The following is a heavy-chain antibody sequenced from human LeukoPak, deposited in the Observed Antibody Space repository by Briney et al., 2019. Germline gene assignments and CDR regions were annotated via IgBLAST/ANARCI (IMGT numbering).Heavy chain of an antibody. CDR2: INTNTGNP. CDR1: GYTFTSYA. V-gene: IGHV7-4-1*02. D-gene: IGHD5-12*01. Sequence: ASVKVSCKASGYTFTSYAMNWVRQAPGQGLEWMGWINTNTGNPTYAQGFTGRFVFSLDTSVSTAYLQISSLKAEDTAVYYCARDMSGYDSEILYYYYGMDVWGQGTTVTVSS. CDR3: ARDMSGYDSEILYYYYGMDV. J-gene: IGHJ6*02.